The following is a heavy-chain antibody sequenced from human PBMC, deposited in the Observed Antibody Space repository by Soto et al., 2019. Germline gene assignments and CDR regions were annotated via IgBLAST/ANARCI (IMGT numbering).Heavy chain of an antibody. J-gene: IGHJ4*02. CDR3: AHTGYGSGSYYNALFDY. D-gene: IGHD3-10*01. CDR2: IYWDDDK. CDR1: GFSLSTSGVG. V-gene: IGHV2-5*02. Sequence: QITLKESGPTLVKPTQTLTLTCTFSGFSLSTSGVGVGWIRQPPGKALEWLALIYWDDDKRYSPSLKSRLTITKNTSKNQVVLTMTNMDPVDTATYYGAHTGYGSGSYYNALFDYWGQGTLVTVSS.